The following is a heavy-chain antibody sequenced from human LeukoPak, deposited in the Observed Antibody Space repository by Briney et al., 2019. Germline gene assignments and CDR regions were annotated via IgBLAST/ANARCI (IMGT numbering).Heavy chain of an antibody. CDR1: GYTFTGYY. CDR2: INPNSGGT. Sequence: ASVKVSCKASGYTFTGYYMHWVRQAHGQGLEWMGWINPNSGGTNYAQKFQGRVTMTRDTSINTVYMDLSSLRSDDTAVYYCARDRMGDCATTGCYLAYWGQGTQVTVSS. J-gene: IGHJ4*02. D-gene: IGHD2-2*01. CDR3: ARDRMGDCATTGCYLAY. V-gene: IGHV1-2*02.